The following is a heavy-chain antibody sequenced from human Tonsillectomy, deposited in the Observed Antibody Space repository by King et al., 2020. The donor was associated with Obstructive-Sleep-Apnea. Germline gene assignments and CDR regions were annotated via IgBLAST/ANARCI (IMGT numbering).Heavy chain of an antibody. CDR2: ISAYNGYT. CDR3: ARGAAGTLDF. CDR1: GYSFTTYG. J-gene: IGHJ4*02. Sequence: QLVQSGVEVREPGASVKVSCKASGYSFTTYGITWVRQAPGQGLEWMGWISAYNGYTNYAQNFQDRVTMTTDTSTDAAYMEMRSLRSDDTAVYYCARGAAGTLDFWGQGTLVTVSS. V-gene: IGHV1-18*01. D-gene: IGHD1-1*01.